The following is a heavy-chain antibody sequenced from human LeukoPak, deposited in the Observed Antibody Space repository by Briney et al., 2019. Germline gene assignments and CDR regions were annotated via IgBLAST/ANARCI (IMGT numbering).Heavy chain of an antibody. D-gene: IGHD3-22*01. CDR3: GKDQGYYDSSGYQYYFDN. V-gene: IGHV3-30*02. CDR1: GFTFSSYG. J-gene: IGHJ4*02. Sequence: GGSLRLSCAASGFTFSSYGMHCVRQTPGKRLEWVAFIRFDESNNYYADSVKGRFTTSRDNSKNTLYLQMNSLRAEDTAVYYRGKDQGYYDSSGYQYYFDNWVQGTLVTVSS. CDR2: IRFDESNN.